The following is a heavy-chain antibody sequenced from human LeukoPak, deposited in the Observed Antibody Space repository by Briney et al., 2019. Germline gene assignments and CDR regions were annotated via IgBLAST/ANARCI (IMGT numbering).Heavy chain of an antibody. J-gene: IGHJ5*02. CDR3: ARSFLEWNNWFDP. D-gene: IGHD3-3*01. CDR2: IYHSGST. V-gene: IGHV4-38-2*01. CDR1: GYSISSGYY. Sequence: KPSETLSLTCAVSGYSISSGYYWGWIRQPPGKGLEWIGSIYHSGSTYYNPSLKSRVTMSVDTSKNQFSLKLSSVTAADTAVYYCARSFLEWNNWFDPWGQGTLVTVSS.